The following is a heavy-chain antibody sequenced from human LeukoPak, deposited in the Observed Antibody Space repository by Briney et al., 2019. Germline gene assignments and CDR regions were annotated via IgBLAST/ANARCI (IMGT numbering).Heavy chain of an antibody. D-gene: IGHD2-8*01. J-gene: IGHJ6*03. Sequence: GGSLRLSCTVSGFTLSSYEMSWIRQAPGKGLEWVSSIEYSGGSAYYADSVKGRFTISRDDSKNTLYLQMNSLRAEDTAVYYCAKDRCSNGIGCFYYYMDVWGKGTTVTISS. V-gene: IGHV3-23*01. CDR3: AKDRCSNGIGCFYYYMDV. CDR2: IEYSGGSA. CDR1: GFTLSSYE.